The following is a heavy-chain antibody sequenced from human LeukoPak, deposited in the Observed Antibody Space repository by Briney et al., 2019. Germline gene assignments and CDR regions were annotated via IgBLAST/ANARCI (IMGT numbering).Heavy chain of an antibody. J-gene: IGHJ4*02. CDR3: AKDLGYGSGSSFDY. V-gene: IGHV3-23*01. D-gene: IGHD3-10*01. Sequence: PGGSLRLSCSASEFTFNSYAMNWVRQAPGKGLEWVSTISGGGGGTYYADSVKGRFTISRDNSKNTLYLKMNSLRAEDTAVYYCAKDLGYGSGSSFDYWGQGTLVTVSS. CDR1: EFTFNSYA. CDR2: ISGGGGGT.